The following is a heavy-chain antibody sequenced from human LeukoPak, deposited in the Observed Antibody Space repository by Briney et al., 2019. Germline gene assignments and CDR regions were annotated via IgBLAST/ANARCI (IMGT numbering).Heavy chain of an antibody. CDR1: GFTFSSYA. D-gene: IGHD2-2*01. J-gene: IGHJ4*02. V-gene: IGHV3-64*01. CDR3: ARDGGCSSTSCLPFDY. Sequence: GGSLRLSCAASGFTFSSYAMHWVRQAPGKGLEYVSAISSNGGSTYYANSVKGRFTTSRDNSKNTLYLQMGSLRAEDMAVYYCARDGGCSSTSCLPFDYWGQGTLVTVSS. CDR2: ISSNGGST.